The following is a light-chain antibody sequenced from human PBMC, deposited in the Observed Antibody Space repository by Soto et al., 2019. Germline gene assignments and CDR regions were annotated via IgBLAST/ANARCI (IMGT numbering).Light chain of an antibody. J-gene: IGLJ2*01. CDR1: SGHSSYA. V-gene: IGLV4-69*01. CDR3: QTWGTYVV. Sequence: QSVLTQSPSASASLGASVKLTCTLSSGHSSYAIAWHQQQPEKGPRYLMKLNSDGSHSKGDGIPDRFSGSSSGAEGYLTISSLQSEDEADYYCQTWGTYVVFGGGTKLTVL. CDR2: LNSDGSH.